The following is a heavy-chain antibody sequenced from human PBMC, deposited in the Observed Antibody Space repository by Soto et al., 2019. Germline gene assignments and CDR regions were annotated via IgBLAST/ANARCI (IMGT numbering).Heavy chain of an antibody. D-gene: IGHD3-10*01. Sequence: ELQLVESGGGLVQPGGSLRLSCEASGFTFSDYDMHWVRQAPGKGLEWVSAVGTEGDTYYPDFVKGRFTVSRDNGKSSLFLDMNSLSAGDTAVYYCGRGTADGSGSYYIDYWGQGTLVTVSS. CDR2: VGTEGDT. J-gene: IGHJ4*02. V-gene: IGHV3-13*01. CDR1: GFTFSDYD. CDR3: GRGTADGSGSYYIDY.